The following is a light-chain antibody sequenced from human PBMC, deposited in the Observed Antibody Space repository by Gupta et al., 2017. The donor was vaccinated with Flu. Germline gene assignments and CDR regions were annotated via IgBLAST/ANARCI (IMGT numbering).Light chain of an antibody. CDR1: SSDVGGYNY. CDR3: SSYTTSSTYV. Sequence: SITFSCTGTSSDVGGYNYVSWYQQHPGKAPKLMIYGVSNRPSGVSNRFSGSKPGNTASLTISGLQAEDEADYYCSSYTTSSTYVFGTGTKVTVL. CDR2: GVS. J-gene: IGLJ1*01. V-gene: IGLV2-14*01.